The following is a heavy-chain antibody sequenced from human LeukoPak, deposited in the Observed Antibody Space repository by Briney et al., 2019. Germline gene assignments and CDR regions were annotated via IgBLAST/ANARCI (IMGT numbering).Heavy chain of an antibody. CDR3: ARDGDYGDYIDY. V-gene: IGHV3-21*01. CDR1: GFTFSSYN. CDR2: ISSSSSYI. J-gene: IGHJ4*02. Sequence: GGSLRLSCAASGFTFSSYNMNWVRQAPGKGLEWVSSISSSSSYIYYADSVKGRFTISRDNAKNSLYLQMNSLRAEDTAVYYCARDGDYGDYIDYWGQGTLVTVSS. D-gene: IGHD4-17*01.